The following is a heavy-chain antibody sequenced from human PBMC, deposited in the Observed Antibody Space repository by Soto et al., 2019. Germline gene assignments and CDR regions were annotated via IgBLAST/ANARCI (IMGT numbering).Heavy chain of an antibody. J-gene: IGHJ4*02. CDR3: ARSRLTRYYDSSGYYESYYFDY. Sequence: SETLSLTCTVSGGSISSYYWSWIRQPPGKGLEWIGYIYYSGSTNYNPSLKSRVTISVDTSKNQFSLKLSSVTAADTAVYYCARSRLTRYYDSSGYYESYYFDYWGQGTLVTVSS. V-gene: IGHV4-59*08. CDR1: GGSISSYY. D-gene: IGHD3-22*01. CDR2: IYYSGST.